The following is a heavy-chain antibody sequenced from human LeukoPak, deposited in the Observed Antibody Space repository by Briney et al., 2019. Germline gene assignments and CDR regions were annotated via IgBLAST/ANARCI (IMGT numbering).Heavy chain of an antibody. Sequence: GASVTVSCKASGYTFTSYGISWVRQAPGQGLEWMGWISAYNGNTNYAQKLQGRVTMTTDTSTSTAYMELRSLRSDDTAVYYCASGVGYCSGGSCFDYWGQGTLVTVSS. D-gene: IGHD2-15*01. J-gene: IGHJ4*02. CDR2: ISAYNGNT. CDR1: GYTFTSYG. CDR3: ASGVGYCSGGSCFDY. V-gene: IGHV1-18*01.